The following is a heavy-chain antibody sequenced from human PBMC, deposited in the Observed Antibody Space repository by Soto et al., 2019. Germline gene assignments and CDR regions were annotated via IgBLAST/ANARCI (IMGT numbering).Heavy chain of an antibody. CDR2: INHSGGT. J-gene: IGHJ4*02. D-gene: IGHD1-26*01. CDR1: GGSFSGNY. CDR3: AREKCELQPLLDY. V-gene: IGHV4-34*01. Sequence: PAETLSLTCAVYGGSFSGNYWSWIRQPPGKGLEWIGDINHSGGTNQNPSLKSRVTISVDTSKNQFSLKLSSVTAADTAVYYCAREKCELQPLLDYWGQGTLVTVSS.